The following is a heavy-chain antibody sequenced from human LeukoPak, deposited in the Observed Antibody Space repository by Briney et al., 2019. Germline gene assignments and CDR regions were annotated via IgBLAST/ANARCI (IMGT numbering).Heavy chain of an antibody. D-gene: IGHD2-2*02. CDR2: IYPDDSDT. CDR3: AIGGDSTTSCYRCFDY. Sequence: GESLQISCKGSGCRFTSYWIGWVRQLPGKGLEWMGLIYPDDSDTRYSPSFQGQVTISADKSISTAYLQWSSLKASDTAMYYCAIGGDSTTSCYRCFDYWGQGTLVTVSS. V-gene: IGHV5-51*01. J-gene: IGHJ4*02. CDR1: GCRFTSYW.